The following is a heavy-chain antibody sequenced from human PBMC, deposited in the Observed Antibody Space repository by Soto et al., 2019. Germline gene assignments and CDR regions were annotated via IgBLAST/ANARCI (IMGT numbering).Heavy chain of an antibody. D-gene: IGHD2-15*01. J-gene: IGHJ6*02. V-gene: IGHV1-69*13. CDR1: GGTFSSYA. CDR2: IIPIFGTA. Sequence: SVKVSCKASGGTFSSYAISWVRPAPGQGLELVGGIIPIFGTANNAHKFQGRVTITAVESTSTAYMELRSLRSEDTAVYYCARPLSGSDSHYYYGIDVWGQGTTVTVSS. CDR3: ARPLSGSDSHYYYGIDV.